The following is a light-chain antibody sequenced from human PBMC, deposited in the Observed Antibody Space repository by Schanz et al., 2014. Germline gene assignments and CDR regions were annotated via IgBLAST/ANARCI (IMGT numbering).Light chain of an antibody. CDR1: SSDVGNYGL. CDR3: SSYTSSSIPWV. J-gene: IGLJ3*02. Sequence: QSVLTQPASVSGSPGQSITISCTGTSSDVGNYGLVSWYQLHPGKAPKLIIYEGSQRPSTVSNRFSGSKSDNTASLTISGLQAEDEADYYCSSYTSSSIPWVFGGGTKLTV. V-gene: IGLV2-14*02. CDR2: EGS.